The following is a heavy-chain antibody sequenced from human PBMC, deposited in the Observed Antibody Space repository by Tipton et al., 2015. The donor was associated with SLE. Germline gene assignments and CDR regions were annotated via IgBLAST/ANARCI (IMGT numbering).Heavy chain of an antibody. D-gene: IGHD2-21*01. V-gene: IGHV4-59*08. CDR3: ARIAYCGGDCYPGWFDP. CDR1: GGSISSHY. Sequence: TLSLTCTVSGGSISSHYWSWIRQPPGKGLEWFGDIYYSGSTYYNPSLKSRVTISVDTSKNQFSLKLSSVTAADTAVYYCARIAYCGGDCYPGWFDPWGQGTLVTVSS. J-gene: IGHJ5*02. CDR2: IYYSGST.